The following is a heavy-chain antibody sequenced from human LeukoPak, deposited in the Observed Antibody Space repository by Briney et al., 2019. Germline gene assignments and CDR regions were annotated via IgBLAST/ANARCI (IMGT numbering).Heavy chain of an antibody. D-gene: IGHD3-16*02. J-gene: IGHJ5*02. V-gene: IGHV1-2*02. Sequence: ASVKVSCKASGYTFTGYYMHWVRQAPGQGLEWMGWINPNSGGTNYAQKFQGRVTITRDTSISTAYMELSRLRSDDTAVYYCARTLSYRNWFDPWGQGTLVTVSS. CDR2: INPNSGGT. CDR1: GYTFTGYY. CDR3: ARTLSYRNWFDP.